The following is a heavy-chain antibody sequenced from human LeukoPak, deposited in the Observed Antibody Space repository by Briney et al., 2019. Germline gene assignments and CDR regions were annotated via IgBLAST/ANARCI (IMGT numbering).Heavy chain of an antibody. V-gene: IGHV3-23*01. CDR1: GFTFSTCG. Sequence: GGSLRLSCAASGFTFSTCGMSWVRQAPGKGLEWVSGISGSGGSTHYADSVKGWFTISRDNSKNMLYLQMNSLRAEDTALYYCAKDCSTTSCQRLFDYWGQGTLVTVSS. CDR3: AKDCSTTSCQRLFDY. D-gene: IGHD2-2*01. J-gene: IGHJ4*02. CDR2: ISGSGGST.